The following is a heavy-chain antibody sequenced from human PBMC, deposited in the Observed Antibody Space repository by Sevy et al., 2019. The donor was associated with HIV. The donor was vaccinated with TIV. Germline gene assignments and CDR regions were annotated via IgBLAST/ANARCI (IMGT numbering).Heavy chain of an antibody. CDR3: ARMNYGGNYRGNHFYFDY. CDR1: GGSISSFY. V-gene: IGHV4-59*13. D-gene: IGHD4-17*01. CDR2: VYYSGSS. Sequence: SETLSLTCSVTGGSISSFYWSWIRQPPGKALEWIGYVYYSGSSTYNPSLKSRVSISVDSFRNHFSLKMTSVTPADSAVYFCARMNYGGNYRGNHFYFDYWGQGSLVTVSS. J-gene: IGHJ4*02.